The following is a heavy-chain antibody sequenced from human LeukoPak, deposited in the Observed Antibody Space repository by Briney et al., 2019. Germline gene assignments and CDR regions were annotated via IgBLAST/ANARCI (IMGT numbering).Heavy chain of an antibody. Sequence: GGSLRLSCAASGFTFSTYWMSWVRQAPGKGLEWVANIKQDASEKYSVDSVKGRFTISRGNARNSVYLQMNSLRAEDTAVYYCARDRRDGYNVLDYWGQGTLVTVSS. CDR3: ARDRRDGYNVLDY. V-gene: IGHV3-7*01. CDR2: IKQDASEK. J-gene: IGHJ4*02. CDR1: GFTFSTYW. D-gene: IGHD5-24*01.